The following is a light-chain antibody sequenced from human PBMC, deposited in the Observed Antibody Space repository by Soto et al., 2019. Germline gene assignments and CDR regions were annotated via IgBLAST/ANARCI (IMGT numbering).Light chain of an antibody. J-gene: IGKJ1*01. V-gene: IGKV3-15*01. CDR2: GAS. Sequence: ETVMTQSPATLSVSPGERDTLSCRASQSVNINSAWYQQTPGQAPRLLIYGASTRATGIPARFSGRGSGTEFTLTISSLQSEEFAVYYCQQYNDWPWTFGQGTKVDIK. CDR3: QQYNDWPWT. CDR1: QSVNIN.